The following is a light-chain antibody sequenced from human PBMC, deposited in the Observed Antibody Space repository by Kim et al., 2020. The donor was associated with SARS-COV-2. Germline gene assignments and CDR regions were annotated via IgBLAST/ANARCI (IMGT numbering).Light chain of an antibody. Sequence: SSELTQDPAVSVALGQTVRITCQGDSLRTYYASWYQQKPGQAPVVVIYGKGNRPSGIPDRFSGSNSGDTASLTITGAQAEDEADYYCNSWDSSTNNLIFGGGTKVTVL. CDR3: NSWDSSTNNLI. CDR1: SLRTYY. V-gene: IGLV3-19*01. J-gene: IGLJ2*01. CDR2: GKG.